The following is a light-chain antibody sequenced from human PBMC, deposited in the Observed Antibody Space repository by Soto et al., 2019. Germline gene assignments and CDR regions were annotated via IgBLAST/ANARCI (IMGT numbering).Light chain of an antibody. Sequence: EIVMTQSPATLSVSPGERATLSCRASQSVSSNLAWYQQKPGQAPRLLIYGASTRATGIPARFSGSGSGTEFTLTISSLQSEDFAVYYSQQYNNWLGTFGPGTKVDIK. CDR2: GAS. CDR3: QQYNNWLGT. J-gene: IGKJ3*01. V-gene: IGKV3-15*01. CDR1: QSVSSN.